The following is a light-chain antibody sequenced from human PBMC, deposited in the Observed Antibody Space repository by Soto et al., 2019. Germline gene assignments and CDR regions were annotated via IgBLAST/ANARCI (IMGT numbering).Light chain of an antibody. V-gene: IGKV3-20*01. CDR1: QSVSRNY. CDR3: HQYGSSPLT. J-gene: IGKJ4*01. CDR2: GAS. Sequence: EIVLTQSPGTLSLSPGERATLSCRASQSVSRNYLAWYQQKPGQAPRLLIYGASSRATGIPDRFGDSGSGTDFTLTISRLEPEDFAVYYCHQYGSSPLTFGGGTKVEIK.